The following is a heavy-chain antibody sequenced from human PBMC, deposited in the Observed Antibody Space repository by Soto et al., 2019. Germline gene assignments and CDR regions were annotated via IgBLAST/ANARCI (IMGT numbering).Heavy chain of an antibody. CDR3: ARFPPGQDEPVTVSNAFDI. CDR1: GGSFSGYF. CDR2: INPSGRP. Sequence: QVQLQQWGAGLVKPSETLSLTCGVYGGSFSGYFWNWIRQSPVKGLEWIGEINPSGRPNYNPSLKSRVTISVDTSKNQFSLKLGSVTAAYTAMYYCARFPPGQDEPVTVSNAFDIWGQGTMVTVSS. J-gene: IGHJ3*02. V-gene: IGHV4-34*02. D-gene: IGHD2-21*02.